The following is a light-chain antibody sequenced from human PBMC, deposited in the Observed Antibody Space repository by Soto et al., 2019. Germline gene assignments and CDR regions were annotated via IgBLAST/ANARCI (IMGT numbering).Light chain of an antibody. CDR1: XXXIGAGYD. V-gene: IGLV1-40*01. CDR3: QSYDSSLSGWV. Sequence: QSVLTQPPSVSVAPXXXVTISCTXXXXXIGAGYDVHWYQQLPGTAPKLLIYGNSNRPSGVPDRFSGSKSGTSASLAITGLQAEDEADYYCQSYDSSLSGWVFGGGTQLTVL. J-gene: IGLJ3*02. CDR2: GNS.